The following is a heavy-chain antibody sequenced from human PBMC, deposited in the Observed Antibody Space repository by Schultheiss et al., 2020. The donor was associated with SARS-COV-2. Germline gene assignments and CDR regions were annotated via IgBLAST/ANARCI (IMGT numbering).Heavy chain of an antibody. CDR2: IYYSGST. CDR3: AREENLGYCNIDSCSTVDS. V-gene: IGHV4-39*07. Sequence: SETLSLTCTVSGGSISSSSYYWSWIRQPPGKGLEWIGYIYYSGSTYYNPSLKSRVTISVDTSKNQFSLQLSSVTPEDTAVYYCAREENLGYCNIDSCSTVDSWGQGTLVTVSS. J-gene: IGHJ4*02. CDR1: GGSISSSSYY. D-gene: IGHD2-2*01.